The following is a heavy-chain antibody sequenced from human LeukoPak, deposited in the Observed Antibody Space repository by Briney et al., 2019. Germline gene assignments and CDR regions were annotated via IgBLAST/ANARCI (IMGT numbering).Heavy chain of an antibody. J-gene: IGHJ3*01. CDR1: GGTFSSYA. CDR2: IIPIFGTA. D-gene: IGHD4-17*01. CDR3: AAPSARSTVTTWSAFDL. Sequence: SVKVSCKASGGTFSSYAISWVRQAPGQGLEWMGGIIPIFGTANYAQKFQGRVTITTDESTSTAYMELSSLRSEDTAVYYCAAPSARSTVTTWSAFDLWGQGTMVTVSS. V-gene: IGHV1-69*05.